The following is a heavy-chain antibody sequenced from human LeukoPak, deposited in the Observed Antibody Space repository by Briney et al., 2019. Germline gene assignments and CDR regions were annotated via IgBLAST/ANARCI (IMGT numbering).Heavy chain of an antibody. J-gene: IGHJ4*02. CDR1: GFTFSSYA. CDR2: NSCGGSNK. Sequence: GGSLRLSCAASGFTFSSYAMHWVPQAPGKGLVGVTINSCGGSNKYAADSVRGRITICRNNSKNALYLKMNSRREEDAAVYYCGRGGLRFLGGVVTNYWGQGTLVTVSS. V-gene: IGHV3-30-3*01. CDR3: GRGGLRFLGGVVTNY. D-gene: IGHD3-3*01.